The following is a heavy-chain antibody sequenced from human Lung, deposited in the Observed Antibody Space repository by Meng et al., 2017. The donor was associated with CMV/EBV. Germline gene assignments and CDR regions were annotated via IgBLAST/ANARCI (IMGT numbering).Heavy chain of an antibody. J-gene: IGHJ4*02. CDR3: ARVEVGITSGDY. V-gene: IGHV1-18*01. CDR2: ISAYNGNT. D-gene: IGHD1-26*01. Sequence: QGQLVQSGGEVKKPGASVKVSCKASGYTFTNYGITWVRQAPGKGLEWMGLISAYNGNTNYAQTLQGRVTMTTDTSTSTAYMELGSLRSDDTAVYYCARVEVGITSGDYWGQGTLVTVSS. CDR1: GYTFTNYG.